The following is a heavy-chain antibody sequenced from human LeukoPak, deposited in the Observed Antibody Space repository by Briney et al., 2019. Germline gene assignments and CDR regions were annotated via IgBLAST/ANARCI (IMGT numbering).Heavy chain of an antibody. D-gene: IGHD3-10*02. Sequence: PGGSLRLSCVVSGFTFSVYWMSWVRQAPGKGLEWVASIKQDGTDKYYLDSVKGRFTISRDNSKNTLYLQMNSLRAEDTAVYYCARDRSFLFGEAQNYYYYGMDVWGQGTTVTVSS. CDR1: GFTFSVYW. J-gene: IGHJ6*02. V-gene: IGHV3-7*03. CDR2: IKQDGTDK. CDR3: ARDRSFLFGEAQNYYYYGMDV.